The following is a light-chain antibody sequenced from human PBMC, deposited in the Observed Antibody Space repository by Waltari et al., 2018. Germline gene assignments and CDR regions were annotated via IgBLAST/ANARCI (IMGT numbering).Light chain of an antibody. CDR1: VLAKKY. Sequence: SYELTQPSSVSLSPGQTANITCSGNVLAKKYGRWLQQKPGQAPMLLIYRDNARPSGIPERFSGSSSGTTVPWPISGAHVEDEADYYCYSVSANSWVFGGGTRLTVL. CDR2: RDN. J-gene: IGLJ3*02. V-gene: IGLV3-27*01. CDR3: YSVSANSWV.